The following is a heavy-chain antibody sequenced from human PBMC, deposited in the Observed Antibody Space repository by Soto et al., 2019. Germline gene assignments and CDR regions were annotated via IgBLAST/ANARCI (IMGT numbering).Heavy chain of an antibody. CDR3: AKHRAGFGSGSDTYYFDV. J-gene: IGHJ4*02. D-gene: IGHD3-10*01. CDR2: ISGSGGTT. Sequence: GGSLRLSCIASGVTFSTYAMSWVRQAPGKGLEWVSAISGSGGTTYYADSVKGRFTISRDNSKNTLYLQMNSLRAEDTTVYYCAKHRAGFGSGSDTYYFDVWGQGTLVTVSS. V-gene: IGHV3-23*01. CDR1: GVTFSTYA.